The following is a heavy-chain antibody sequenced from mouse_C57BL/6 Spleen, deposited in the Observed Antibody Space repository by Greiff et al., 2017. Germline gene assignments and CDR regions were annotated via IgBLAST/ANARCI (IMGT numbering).Heavy chain of an antibody. CDR1: GYTFTSYW. CDR2: IHPNSGST. Sequence: QVQLKQPGAELVKPGASVKLSCKASGYTFTSYWMHWVKQRPGQGLEWIGMIHPNSGSTNYNEKFKSKAPLTVDKSSSTAYMQLSSLTSEDSAVYYCARSDLYITTVVEDYWYFDVWGTGTTVTVSS. D-gene: IGHD1-1*01. V-gene: IGHV1-64*01. J-gene: IGHJ1*03. CDR3: ARSDLYITTVVEDYWYFDV.